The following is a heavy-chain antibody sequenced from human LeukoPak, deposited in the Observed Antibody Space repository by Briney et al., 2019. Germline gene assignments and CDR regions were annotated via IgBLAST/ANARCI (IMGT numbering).Heavy chain of an antibody. CDR1: GWSISSSNC. Sequence: PSETLSVTCAVSGWSISSSNCWSWVRQPPGKGLEWSREIYHSGSTNYNPSLKSRVTISVDKSKNQFSLKLSSVTAADTAVYYCARLYYDILTGYSYYFDYWGQGTLVTVSS. CDR3: ARLYYDILTGYSYYFDY. CDR2: IYHSGST. D-gene: IGHD3-9*01. J-gene: IGHJ4*02. V-gene: IGHV4-4*02.